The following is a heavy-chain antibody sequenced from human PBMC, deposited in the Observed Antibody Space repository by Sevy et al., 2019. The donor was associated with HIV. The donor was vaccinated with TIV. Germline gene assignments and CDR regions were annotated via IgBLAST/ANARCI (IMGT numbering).Heavy chain of an antibody. CDR2: ISYDGNNR. Sequence: GGSLRLSCAASGFTFSDHGMHWVRQAPGKGLDWVAPISYDGNNRYYADSVKGRFTISRDNSKNTLYLQMDSVRPEDTAVYYCAKEDYGGNLPNYFASWGQGTRVTVSS. J-gene: IGHJ4*02. V-gene: IGHV3-30*18. CDR1: GFTFSDHG. D-gene: IGHD4-17*01. CDR3: AKEDYGGNLPNYFAS.